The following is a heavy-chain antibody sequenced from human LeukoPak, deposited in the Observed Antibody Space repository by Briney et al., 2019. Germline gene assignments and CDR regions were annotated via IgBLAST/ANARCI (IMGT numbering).Heavy chain of an antibody. CDR3: ARGSTLRYFDWFNTT. Sequence: GGSLRLSCAASGFTFGSYWMSWVRQAPGKGLEWVANIKQDGSEKYYVDSVKGRFTISRDNAKNSLYLQMNSLRAEDTAVYYCARGSTLRYFDWFNTTWGQGTLVTVSS. CDR1: GFTFGSYW. J-gene: IGHJ5*02. V-gene: IGHV3-7*01. CDR2: IKQDGSEK. D-gene: IGHD3-9*01.